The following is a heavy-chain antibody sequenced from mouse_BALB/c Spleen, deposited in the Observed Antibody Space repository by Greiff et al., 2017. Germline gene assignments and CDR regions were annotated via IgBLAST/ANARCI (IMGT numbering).Heavy chain of an antibody. CDR2: ISYSGST. V-gene: IGHV3-8*02. CDR1: GDSITSGY. Sequence: EVKLQESGPSLVKPSQTLSLTCSVTGDSITSGYWNWIRKFPGNKLEYMGYISYSGSTYYNPSLKSRISITRDTSKNQYYLQLNSVTTEDTATYYCARSLLIYYGNYGGFAYWGQGTLVTVSA. CDR3: ARSLLIYYGNYGGFAY. D-gene: IGHD2-1*01. J-gene: IGHJ3*01.